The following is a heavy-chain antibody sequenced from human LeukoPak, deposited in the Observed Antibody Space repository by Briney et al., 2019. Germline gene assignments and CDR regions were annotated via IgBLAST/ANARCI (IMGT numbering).Heavy chain of an antibody. V-gene: IGHV3-48*04. CDR1: GFTFSSYA. J-gene: IGHJ4*02. D-gene: IGHD5-12*01. CDR2: ISSSGSTI. CDR3: ARVRSGYDWDFDY. Sequence: QSGGSLRLSCAASGFTFSSYAMSWVRQAPGKGLEWVSYISSSGSTIYYADSVKGRFTISRDNAKNSLYLQMNSLRAEDTAVYYCARVRSGYDWDFDYWGQGTLVTVSS.